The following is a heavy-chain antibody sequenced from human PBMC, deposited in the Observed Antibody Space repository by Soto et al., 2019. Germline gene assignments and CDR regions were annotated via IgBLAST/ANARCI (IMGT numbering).Heavy chain of an antibody. D-gene: IGHD3-16*02. CDR3: ARGRLHLGELSYNYLDF. CDR2: INHSGST. V-gene: IGHV4-34*01. Sequence: GSLRLSCAVYGGSFSGYFWSWIRQSPGKGLEWIGEINHSGSTNYIPSLKSRVTISVDTSKNQFSLKLSSVTAADTAVYYCARGRLHLGELSYNYLDFWGQGTLVTVSS. CDR1: GGSFSGYF. J-gene: IGHJ4*02.